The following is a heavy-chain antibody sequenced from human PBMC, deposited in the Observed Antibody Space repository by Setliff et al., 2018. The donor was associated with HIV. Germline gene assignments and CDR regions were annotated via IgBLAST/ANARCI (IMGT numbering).Heavy chain of an antibody. D-gene: IGHD2-8*02. CDR1: GGSISGYY. Sequence: SETLSLTCTVSGGSISGYYWGWIRQPPGKGLEWIGYVYDSGSTNYNPSLKSRVTISVDTSKNQFSLKLSSVAAADTAVYYCAVGFCTGRRCFAGFDYWGRGILVTVS. CDR3: AVGFCTGRRCFAGFDY. V-gene: IGHV4-59*01. CDR2: VYDSGST. J-gene: IGHJ4*02.